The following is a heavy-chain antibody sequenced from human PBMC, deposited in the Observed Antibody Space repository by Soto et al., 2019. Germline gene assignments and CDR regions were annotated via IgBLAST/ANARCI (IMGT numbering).Heavy chain of an antibody. CDR3: PKFAAYYDILTGYHANWFDP. Sequence: PGGSLRLSCAASGFTFSSYAMSWVRQAPGKXLEWVSAISGSGGSTYYADSVKGRFTISRDNSKNTLYLQMNSLRAEDTAVYYCPKFAAYYDILTGYHANWFDPWGQGTLVTVSS. D-gene: IGHD3-9*01. CDR1: GFTFSSYA. J-gene: IGHJ5*02. V-gene: IGHV3-23*01. CDR2: ISGSGGST.